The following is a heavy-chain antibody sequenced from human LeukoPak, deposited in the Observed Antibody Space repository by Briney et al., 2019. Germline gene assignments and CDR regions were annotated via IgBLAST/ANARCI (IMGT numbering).Heavy chain of an antibody. D-gene: IGHD3-3*01. V-gene: IGHV4-34*01. J-gene: IGHJ5*02. CDR3: ARHRVPQLRFFYLNWFDP. CDR1: GGSFSGYY. CDR2: INHSGSN. Sequence: PSETLALTCAVYGGSFSGYYWSWIRQPPGKGLEWIGAINHSGSNNYNPSLKSRVTISVDTSKNKFSLKLSSVTATDTAVYYCARHRVPQLRFFYLNWFDPWGQGTLVTVSS.